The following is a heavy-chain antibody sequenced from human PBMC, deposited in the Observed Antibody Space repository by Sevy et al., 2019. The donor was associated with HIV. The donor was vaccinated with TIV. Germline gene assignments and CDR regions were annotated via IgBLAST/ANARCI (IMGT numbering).Heavy chain of an antibody. CDR2: IKGKIYDGTI. CDR1: GFTFSNAW. V-gene: IGHV3-15*01. CDR3: TTASWSQEDYYSY. J-gene: IGHJ4*02. Sequence: GGSLRLSCAASGFTFSNAWMSWVRQPPGKGLEWVGRIKGKIYDGTIDYAAPVKGRFSISRDDSKNTLYLQMNSLKTEDTALYYCTTASWSQEDYYSYWGQGTLVTVSS. D-gene: IGHD6-13*01.